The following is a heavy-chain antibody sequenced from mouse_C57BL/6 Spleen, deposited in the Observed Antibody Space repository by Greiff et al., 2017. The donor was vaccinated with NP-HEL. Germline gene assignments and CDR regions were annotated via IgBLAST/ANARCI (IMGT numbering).Heavy chain of an antibody. D-gene: IGHD2-3*01. CDR3: ASLYDGYFDY. Sequence: ESGPGLVKPSQSLSLTCSVTGYSITSGYYWNWIRQFPGNKLEWMGYISYDGSNNYNPSLKNRISITRDTSKNQFFLKLNSVTTEDTATYYCASLYDGYFDYWGQGTTLTVSS. V-gene: IGHV3-6*01. J-gene: IGHJ2*01. CDR2: ISYDGSN. CDR1: GYSITSGYY.